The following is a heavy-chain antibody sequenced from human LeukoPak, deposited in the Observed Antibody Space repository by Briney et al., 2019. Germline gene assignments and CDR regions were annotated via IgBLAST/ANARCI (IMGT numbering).Heavy chain of an antibody. Sequence: PGGSLRLSCAGSGFIFSSYAMSWVRQAPGKGLEWVSAISGSGTTTYYADSVKGRFTISRDNSNSTLYLQMNSLRAEDTAVYYCAKDPFRTRVSAPDYWGQGTLVTVSS. CDR2: ISGSGTTT. CDR3: AKDPFRTRVSAPDY. V-gene: IGHV3-23*01. CDR1: GFIFSSYA. D-gene: IGHD2-2*01. J-gene: IGHJ4*02.